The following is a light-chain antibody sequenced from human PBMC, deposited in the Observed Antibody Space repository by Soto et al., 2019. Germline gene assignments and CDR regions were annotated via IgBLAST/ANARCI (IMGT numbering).Light chain of an antibody. Sequence: EMVVTQSPATLSVSPGERATLSCRASQSVGSSIAWYQQQPGQAPRLLIYGASTRATGIPARFSGSGSGTEFTLTITSLQSDDFAVYYWQQYNHWPPFLFGPGTKVDIK. J-gene: IGKJ3*01. CDR3: QQYNHWPPFL. CDR2: GAS. V-gene: IGKV3-15*01. CDR1: QSVGSS.